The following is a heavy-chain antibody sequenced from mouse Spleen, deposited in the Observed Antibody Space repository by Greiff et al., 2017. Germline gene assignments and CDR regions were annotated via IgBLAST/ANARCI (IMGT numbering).Heavy chain of an antibody. Sequence: VQLQQSGAELVRPGTSVKVSCKASGYAFTNYLIEWVKQRPGQGLEWIGVINPGSGGTNYNEKFKGKATLTADKSSSTAYMQLSSLTSEDSAVYFCARGNYGHWYFDVWGAGTTVTVSS. CDR3: ARGNYGHWYFDV. CDR1: GYAFTNYL. J-gene: IGHJ1*01. CDR2: INPGSGGT. V-gene: IGHV1-54*01. D-gene: IGHD1-2*01.